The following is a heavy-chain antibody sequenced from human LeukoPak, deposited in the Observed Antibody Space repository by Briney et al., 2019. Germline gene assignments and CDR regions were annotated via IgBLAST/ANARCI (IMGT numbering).Heavy chain of an antibody. V-gene: IGHV3-23*05. Sequence: GGSLRLSCAASGFTFSSYAMSWVRQAPGKGLEWVSGIYTNGNTRYADSVRGRFTISRDNSKNTLYLQMHSLRVDDTAVYYCAHLVWEYVGGLDVWGHGTTVTVSS. CDR3: AHLVWEYVGGLDV. D-gene: IGHD3/OR15-3a*01. CDR2: IYTNGNT. J-gene: IGHJ6*02. CDR1: GFTFSSYA.